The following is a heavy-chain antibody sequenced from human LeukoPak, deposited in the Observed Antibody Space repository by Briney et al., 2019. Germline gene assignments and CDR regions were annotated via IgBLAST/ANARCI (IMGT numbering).Heavy chain of an antibody. J-gene: IGHJ4*02. Sequence: ASVKVSCKASGYTFTSYGISWVRQAPGQGLVWMGWISAYNGNTNYAQKLQGRVTMTTDTSTSTAYMDLRSLRSNDTAVYYCARDPTIAVAGPGYWGQGTLVTVSS. CDR1: GYTFTSYG. D-gene: IGHD6-19*01. V-gene: IGHV1-18*01. CDR2: ISAYNGNT. CDR3: ARDPTIAVAGPGY.